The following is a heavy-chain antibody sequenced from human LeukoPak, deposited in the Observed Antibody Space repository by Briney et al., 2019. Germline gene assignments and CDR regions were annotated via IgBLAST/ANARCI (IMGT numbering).Heavy chain of an antibody. V-gene: IGHV4-59*01. CDR2: IYYSGST. CDR3: AGYFRWFDP. J-gene: IGHJ5*02. D-gene: IGHD3-22*01. CDR1: IDSMFGYF. Sequence: SETLSLTCTVSIDSMFGYFWSWIRQPPGGGLEWIGYIYYSGSTNYNPSLKSRVTISVDTSKNQFSLKLSSVTAADTAVYYCAGYFRWFDPWGQGTLVTVSS.